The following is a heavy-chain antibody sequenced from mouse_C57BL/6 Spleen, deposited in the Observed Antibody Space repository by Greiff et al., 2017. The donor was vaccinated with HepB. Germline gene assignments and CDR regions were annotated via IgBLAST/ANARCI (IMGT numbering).Heavy chain of an antibody. J-gene: IGHJ1*03. D-gene: IGHD1-1*01. CDR3: ARRDYYGSSSHWYFDV. V-gene: IGHV1-50*01. Sequence: VQLQQPGAELVKPGASVKLSCKASGYTFTSYWMQWVKQRPGQGLEWIGEIDPSDSYTNYNQKFKGKATLTVDTSSSTAYMQLSSLTSEDSAVYYCARRDYYGSSSHWYFDVWGTGTTVTVSS. CDR1: GYTFTSYW. CDR2: IDPSDSYT.